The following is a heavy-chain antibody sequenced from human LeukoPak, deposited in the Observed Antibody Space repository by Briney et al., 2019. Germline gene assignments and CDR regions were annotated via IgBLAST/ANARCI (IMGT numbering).Heavy chain of an antibody. D-gene: IGHD3-10*01. Sequence: PGGSLRLSCAASGFPFNSFWMHWVRQAPGKGLVWVSDMNEYSTTIRYADSVKGRFTISRDNSKNTLYLQMNSLRAEDTAVYYCAKSARLVTMVRGVIAAPDYYYYYGMDVWGQGTTVTVSS. J-gene: IGHJ6*02. CDR2: MNEYSTTI. CDR3: AKSARLVTMVRGVIAAPDYYYYYGMDV. V-gene: IGHV3-74*01. CDR1: GFPFNSFW.